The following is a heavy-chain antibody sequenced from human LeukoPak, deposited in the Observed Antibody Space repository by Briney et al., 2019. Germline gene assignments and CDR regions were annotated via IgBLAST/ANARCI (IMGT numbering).Heavy chain of an antibody. CDR1: GGTFNSYA. Sequence: GASVKVSCKPSGGTFNSYAISWVRQAPGQGLEWMGGIIPLFGTTDCAQKFQGRVTITTDDSTSTAYTELSSLGSEDTAIYYCATIVRANTAMATWGSGLFYYYYMDVWGTGTTVTVS. V-gene: IGHV1-69*05. CDR3: ATIVRANTAMATWGSGLFYYYYMDV. CDR2: IIPLFGTT. J-gene: IGHJ6*03. D-gene: IGHD5-18*01.